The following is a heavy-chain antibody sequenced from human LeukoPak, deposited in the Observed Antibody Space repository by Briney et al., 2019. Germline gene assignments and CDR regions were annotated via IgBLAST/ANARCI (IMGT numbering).Heavy chain of an antibody. D-gene: IGHD6-19*01. CDR1: GYTFTGHY. J-gene: IGHJ4*02. CDR3: ARGRSGWSGVFDY. V-gene: IGHV1-2*02. Sequence: ASVKVSCKASGYTFTGHYMHWVRQAPGQGLEWMGWINPNSGGTNYAQKFQGRVTMTRDTSISTAYMELSRLRSDDTAVYYCARGRSGWSGVFDYWGQGTLVTVSS. CDR2: INPNSGGT.